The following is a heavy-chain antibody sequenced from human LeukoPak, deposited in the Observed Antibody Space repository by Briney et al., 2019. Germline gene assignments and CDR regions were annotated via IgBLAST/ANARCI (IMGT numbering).Heavy chain of an antibody. J-gene: IGHJ4*02. CDR2: IYHSGST. V-gene: IGHV4-4*02. Sequence: SGTLSLTCAVSGGSISSSNWWSWVRQPPGKGLEWIGEIYHSGSTNYNPSLKSRVTISVDTSKNQFSLKLSSVTAADTAVYYCARESWQQLATFDYWGQGTLVTVSS. CDR3: ARESWQQLATFDY. CDR1: GGSISSSNW. D-gene: IGHD6-13*01.